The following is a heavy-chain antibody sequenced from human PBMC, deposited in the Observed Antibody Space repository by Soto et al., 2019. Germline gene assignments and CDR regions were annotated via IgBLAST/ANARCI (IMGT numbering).Heavy chain of an antibody. V-gene: IGHV1-3*01. CDR3: ARDLTHTYYDFWSGYLPGYYYYYYMDV. CDR2: INAGNGNT. D-gene: IGHD3-3*01. J-gene: IGHJ6*03. Sequence: GASVKVSCKASGYTFTSYAMHWVRQAPGQRLEWMGWINAGNGNTKYSQKFQGRVTITRDTSASTAYMELSSPRSEDTAVYYCARDLTHTYYDFWSGYLPGYYYYYYMDVWGKGTTVTVSS. CDR1: GYTFTSYA.